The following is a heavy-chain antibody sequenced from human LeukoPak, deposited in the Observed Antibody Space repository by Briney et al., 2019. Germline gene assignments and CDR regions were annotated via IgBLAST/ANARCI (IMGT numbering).Heavy chain of an antibody. CDR3: VATYYYEGRGDY. D-gene: IGHD3-22*01. J-gene: IGHJ4*02. CDR1: GFTFSTYE. V-gene: IGHV3-48*03. CDR2: ISSTGSNI. Sequence: GGSLRLSCAASGFTFSTYEMNWVRRAPGKGLEWISYISSTGSNIYYADTVKGRFTISRDTAKNSLYLLMNSLRTDATAVYYCVATYYYEGRGDYWGQGALVTVSS.